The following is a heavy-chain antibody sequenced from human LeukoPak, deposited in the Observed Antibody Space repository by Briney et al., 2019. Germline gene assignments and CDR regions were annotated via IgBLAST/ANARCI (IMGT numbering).Heavy chain of an antibody. Sequence: PGGSLRLSCAASGFTFSSCWMHWVRQAPGKGLVWVSRINSDGSSTNYADSVKGRFSISRDNAKNTLYLQMNSLRVEDTAVYYCARGRPHGNDYWGQGTLVTVSS. V-gene: IGHV3-74*01. J-gene: IGHJ4*02. D-gene: IGHD4-23*01. CDR1: GFTFSSCW. CDR2: INSDGSST. CDR3: ARGRPHGNDY.